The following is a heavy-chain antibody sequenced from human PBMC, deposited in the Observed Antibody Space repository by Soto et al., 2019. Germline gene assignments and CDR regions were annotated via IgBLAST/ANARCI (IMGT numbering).Heavy chain of an antibody. CDR2: IYSGGST. CDR3: ARDGAYCGGDCYYDAFDI. CDR1: GFTVSSNY. D-gene: IGHD2-21*02. Sequence: GGSLRLSCAASGFTVSSNYMSWVRQAPGRGLEWVSVIYSGGSTYYAGSVKGRFTISRDNSKNTLYLQMNSLRAEDTAVYYCARDGAYCGGDCYYDAFDIWGQGTMVTVSS. V-gene: IGHV3-66*01. J-gene: IGHJ3*02.